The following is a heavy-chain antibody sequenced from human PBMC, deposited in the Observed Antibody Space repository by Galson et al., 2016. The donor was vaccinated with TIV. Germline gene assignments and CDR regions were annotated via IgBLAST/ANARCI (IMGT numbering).Heavy chain of an antibody. CDR2: ITPNSGGT. J-gene: IGHJ4*01. CDR3: ARGVERNWDYSPFDS. D-gene: IGHD1-7*01. Sequence: SVKVSCKASAYTFTGYYIHWVRQSPGQGLEWIGWITPNSGGTNYAQKFKGRVTMTRDTSPNTASMELSRLGSDDTAVYYCARGVERNWDYSPFDSWGHGTLVTVSS. CDR1: AYTFTGYY. V-gene: IGHV1-2*02.